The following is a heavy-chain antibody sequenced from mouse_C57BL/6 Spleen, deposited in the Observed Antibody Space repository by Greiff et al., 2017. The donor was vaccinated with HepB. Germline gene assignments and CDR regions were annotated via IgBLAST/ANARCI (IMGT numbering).Heavy chain of an antibody. D-gene: IGHD2-9*01. CDR3: ATSYGYDGWYFDV. Sequence: QVQLKQSGAELVKPGASVKISCKASGYAFSSYWMNWVKQRPGKGLEWIGQIYPGDGDTNYNGKFKGKATLTADKSSSTAYMQLSSLTSEDSAVYFCATSYGYDGWYFDVWGTGTTVTVSS. J-gene: IGHJ1*03. CDR1: GYAFSSYW. CDR2: IYPGDGDT. V-gene: IGHV1-80*01.